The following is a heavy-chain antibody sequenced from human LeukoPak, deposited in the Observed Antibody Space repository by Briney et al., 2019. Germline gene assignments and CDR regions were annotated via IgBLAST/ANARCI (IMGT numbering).Heavy chain of an antibody. V-gene: IGHV1-2*06. CDR1: GYTFTGSY. CDR3: ARALKVVPAALVY. Sequence: ASVKASCKASGYTFTGSYMHWVRQAPGQGLEWMGRINPNSGGTNYAQKFQGRVTMTRDTSISTAYMELSRLRSDDTAVYYCARALKVVPAALVYWGQGTLVTVSS. CDR2: INPNSGGT. D-gene: IGHD2-2*01. J-gene: IGHJ4*02.